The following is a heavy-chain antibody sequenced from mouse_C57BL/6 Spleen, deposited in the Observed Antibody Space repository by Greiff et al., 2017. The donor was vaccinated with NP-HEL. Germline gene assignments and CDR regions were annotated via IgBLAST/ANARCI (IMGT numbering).Heavy chain of an antibody. Sequence: VQLQESGAELVRPGASVTLSCKASGYTFTDYEMHWVKQTPVHGLEWIGAIDPETGGTAYNQKFKGKAILTADKSSSTAYMELRSLTSEDSAVYYCTREGLRWSWFAYWGQGTLVTVSA. V-gene: IGHV1-15*01. J-gene: IGHJ3*01. CDR1: GYTFTDYE. D-gene: IGHD1-1*02. CDR3: TREGLRWSWFAY. CDR2: IDPETGGT.